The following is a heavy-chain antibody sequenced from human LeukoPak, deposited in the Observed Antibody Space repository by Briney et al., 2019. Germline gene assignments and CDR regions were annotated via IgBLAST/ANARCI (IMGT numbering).Heavy chain of an antibody. Sequence: SETLSLTCTVPGVSISGSTYFWGWIRQPPGKGLEWFGSIFESGSTYYNPSLKSRVAIAVDTSRNQFSLRLTSVTPTDTAVYYCARTGFVGTTDHDAFDIWGQGTLVTVSS. CDR3: ARTGFVGTTDHDAFDI. J-gene: IGHJ3*02. V-gene: IGHV4-39*01. CDR1: GVSISGSTYF. D-gene: IGHD1-26*01. CDR2: IFESGST.